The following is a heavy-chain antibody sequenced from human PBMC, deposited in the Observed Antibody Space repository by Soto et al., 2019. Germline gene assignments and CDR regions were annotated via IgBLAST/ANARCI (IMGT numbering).Heavy chain of an antibody. CDR3: ARVALLWFGDPQRYYFDY. Sequence: EASVKVSCKASGYTFTSYGISWVRQAPGQGLEWMGWISAYNGNTNYAQKLQGRVTMTTDTSTSTAYMELRSLRSDDTAVYYCARVALLWFGDPQRYYFDYWGQGTLVTVSS. D-gene: IGHD3-10*01. CDR2: ISAYNGNT. V-gene: IGHV1-18*01. CDR1: GYTFTSYG. J-gene: IGHJ4*02.